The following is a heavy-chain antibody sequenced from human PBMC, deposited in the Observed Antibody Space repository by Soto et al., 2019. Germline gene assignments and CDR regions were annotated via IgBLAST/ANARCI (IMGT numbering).Heavy chain of an antibody. CDR3: ASSRLLRYFDWLSRGHFDY. CDR1: GFPFTKYA. D-gene: IGHD3-9*01. Sequence: GGSLRLSCAASGFPFTKYAMSWVRQAPGKGLEWVSAISGSGSRTYYADSVKGRFTTSRDNSKNTVYLQMNSLRAEDTAVYYCASSRLLRYFDWLSRGHFDYWGQGTLVTVSS. J-gene: IGHJ4*02. V-gene: IGHV3-23*01. CDR2: ISGSGSRT.